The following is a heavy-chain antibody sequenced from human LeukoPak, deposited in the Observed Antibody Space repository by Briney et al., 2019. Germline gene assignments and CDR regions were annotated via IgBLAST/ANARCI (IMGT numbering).Heavy chain of an antibody. D-gene: IGHD2-8*01. V-gene: IGHV1-2*02. CDR3: ARTRILLMIDPHYFDY. J-gene: IGHJ4*02. Sequence: GASVKVSCKASGYTFTGYYMHWVRQAPGQGLEWMGWINPNSGGTNYAQKFQGRISMTRDTSISTAYMELSRLRSDDTAVYYCARTRILLMIDPHYFDYWGQGALVTVSS. CDR1: GYTFTGYY. CDR2: INPNSGGT.